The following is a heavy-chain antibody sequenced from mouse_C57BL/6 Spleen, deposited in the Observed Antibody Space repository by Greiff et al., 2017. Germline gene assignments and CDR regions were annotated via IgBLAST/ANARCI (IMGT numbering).Heavy chain of an antibody. CDR1: GFTFSSSA. CDR3: ARAPEDSSGSGFAY. Sequence: EVQVVESGGGLVKPGGSLKLSCAASGFTFSSSAMSWVRQTPEKRLEWVATISDGGSYTYYPDNVKGRDTISRDNAKTNLYLQMSQLKSEDAAMYYGARAPEDSSGSGFAYWGQGTLVTVSA. J-gene: IGHJ3*01. CDR2: ISDGGSYT. V-gene: IGHV5-4*01. D-gene: IGHD3-2*02.